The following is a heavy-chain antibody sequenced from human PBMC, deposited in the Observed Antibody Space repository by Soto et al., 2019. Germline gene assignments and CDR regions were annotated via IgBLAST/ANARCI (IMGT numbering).Heavy chain of an antibody. Sequence: QLQLQESGPGLVKPSETLSLTCTVSGGSISSSSYYWGWIRQPPGKGLEWIGSTGRTYYNPSLKSRVTISVDTSKNQFSLRLSSVTAADTAVYYCARHVGHTDYWGQGTLVTVSS. CDR1: GGSISSSSYY. V-gene: IGHV4-39*01. CDR2: TGRT. D-gene: IGHD1-26*01. J-gene: IGHJ4*02. CDR3: ARHVGHTDY.